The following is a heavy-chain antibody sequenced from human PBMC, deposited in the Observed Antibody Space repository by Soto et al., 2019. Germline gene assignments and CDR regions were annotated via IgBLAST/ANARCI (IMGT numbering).Heavy chain of an antibody. V-gene: IGHV4-30-4*01. J-gene: IGHJ6*02. Sequence: SETLSLTCTVSGGSISSGDYYWSWIRQPPGKGLEWIGYIYYSGSTYHNPSLKSRVTISVDTSKNQFSLKLSSVTAADTAVYYCARDRLYCSGGSCYSGNYYYGMDVWGQGTTVTVSS. CDR1: GGSISSGDYY. CDR2: IYYSGST. D-gene: IGHD2-15*01. CDR3: ARDRLYCSGGSCYSGNYYYGMDV.